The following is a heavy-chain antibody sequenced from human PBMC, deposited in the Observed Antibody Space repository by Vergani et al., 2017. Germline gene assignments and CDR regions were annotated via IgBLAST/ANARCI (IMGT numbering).Heavy chain of an antibody. CDR1: GFTFSTYA. J-gene: IGHJ6*02. CDR2: LTGGGGST. Sequence: EVQLLESGGSLKQPGGSVRLSCAASGFTFSTYAMHWVRQAPGKGLEWVSALTGGGGSTYYADSFKGRFIISRDNSKNTLYLQMNSLSAGDTAVYYCAKANPRNSGYDYLYYYHAMDVWGQGTTVTVSS. D-gene: IGHD5-12*01. V-gene: IGHV3-23*01. CDR3: AKANPRNSGYDYLYYYHAMDV.